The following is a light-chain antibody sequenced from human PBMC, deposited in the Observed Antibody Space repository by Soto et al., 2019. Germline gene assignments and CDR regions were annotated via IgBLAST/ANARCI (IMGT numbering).Light chain of an antibody. CDR1: QAISNF. CDR3: QSFNGAPYG. Sequence: DIQMTQSPSSLSASVGDRVTITCRASQAISNFVAWYQQKPGKSPTLLISEASTLQSGVPSRFSGRGSGTDFTLTISSLQPEDFATYLCQSFNGAPYGFGQGTKLAVK. V-gene: IGKV1-27*01. CDR2: EAS. J-gene: IGKJ2*03.